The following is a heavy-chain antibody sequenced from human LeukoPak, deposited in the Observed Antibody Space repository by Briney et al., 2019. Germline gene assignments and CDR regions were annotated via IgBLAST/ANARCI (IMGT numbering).Heavy chain of an antibody. V-gene: IGHV1-18*01. J-gene: IGHJ4*02. D-gene: IGHD3-9*01. Sequence: ASVKVSCKASGYTFTSYGISWVRQAPGQGLEWMGWIGSYNGNTNYAQKLQGRATMTTDTSTSTAYMELRSLRSDDTAVYYCARGSFTSDDILTGPFDNWGQGTLVTVSS. CDR2: IGSYNGNT. CDR1: GYTFTSYG. CDR3: ARGSFTSDDILTGPFDN.